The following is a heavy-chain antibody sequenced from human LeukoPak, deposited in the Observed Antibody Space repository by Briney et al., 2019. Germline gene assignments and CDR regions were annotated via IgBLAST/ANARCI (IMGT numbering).Heavy chain of an antibody. CDR2: ISSTGSYT. CDR1: GFTFTDHH. CDR3: ARGQVRGIISD. V-gene: IGHV3-11*05. D-gene: IGHD3-10*01. Sequence: GGSLTLSCAASGFTFTDHHMSWIRQAPGKGLEWVSYISSTGSYTNYADSVKGRFTISRDNAKNSVYLQMNSLRAEDTAVYFCARGQVRGIISDWGQGTLVTVSS. J-gene: IGHJ4*02.